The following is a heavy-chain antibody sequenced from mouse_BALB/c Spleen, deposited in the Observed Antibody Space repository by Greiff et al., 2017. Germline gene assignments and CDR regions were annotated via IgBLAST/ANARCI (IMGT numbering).Heavy chain of an antibody. J-gene: IGHJ2*01. D-gene: IGHD1-1*01. CDR3: ARGAVVATGYFDY. Sequence: EVKRVESGGGLVKPGGSLKLSCAASGFTFSDYYMYWVRQTPEKRLEWVATISDGGSYTYYPDSVKGRFTISRDNAKNNLYLQMSSLKSEDTAMYYCARGAVVATGYFDYWGQGTTLTVSS. V-gene: IGHV5-4*02. CDR1: GFTFSDYY. CDR2: ISDGGSYT.